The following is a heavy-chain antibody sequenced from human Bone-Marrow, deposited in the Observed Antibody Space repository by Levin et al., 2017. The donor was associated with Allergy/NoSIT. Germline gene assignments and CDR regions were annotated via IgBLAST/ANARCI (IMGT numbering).Heavy chain of an antibody. D-gene: IGHD2-8*01. Sequence: PGWSLRLSCAASGFPFGNSAIHWVRQAPGKGLEWVAIISYDGSTKDYADSLKGRSTISRDNSKNTLYLQINSLRPDDTAVYYCARPMLYGHAFDTWGQGTTVTVSP. CDR1: GFPFGNSA. V-gene: IGHV3-30-3*01. CDR2: ISYDGSTK. CDR3: ARPMLYGHAFDT. J-gene: IGHJ3*02.